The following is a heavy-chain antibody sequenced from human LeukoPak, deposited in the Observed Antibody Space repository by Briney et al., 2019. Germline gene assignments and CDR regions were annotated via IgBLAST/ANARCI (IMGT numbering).Heavy chain of an antibody. J-gene: IGHJ4*02. CDR1: GFTFDDYA. D-gene: IGHD6-19*01. Sequence: GGSLRLSCAASGFTFDDYAMRWVRQAPGKGLEWVSGITWNSGSTGYADSVKGRFTISRDNAKNSLYLQLNSLRAEDTAFYYCAKVRSVAGPYYFDYWGQGTLVTVSS. CDR2: ITWNSGST. CDR3: AKVRSVAGPYYFDY. V-gene: IGHV3-9*01.